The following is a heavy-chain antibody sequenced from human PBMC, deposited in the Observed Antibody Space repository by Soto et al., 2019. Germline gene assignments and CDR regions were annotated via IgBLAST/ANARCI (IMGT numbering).Heavy chain of an antibody. V-gene: IGHV3-23*01. D-gene: IGHD6-19*01. CDR3: AKEALGYSSGWYEWGWFDP. Sequence: GGSLRLSCAASGFPFSSYAMSWVRQAPGKGLEWVSAISGSGGSTYYADSVKGRFTISRDNSKNTLYLQMNSLRAEDTAVYYCAKEALGYSSGWYEWGWFDPWGQGTLVTVSS. J-gene: IGHJ5*02. CDR1: GFPFSSYA. CDR2: ISGSGGST.